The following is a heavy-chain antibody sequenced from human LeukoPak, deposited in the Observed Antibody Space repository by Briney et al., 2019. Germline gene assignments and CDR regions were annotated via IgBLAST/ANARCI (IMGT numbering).Heavy chain of an antibody. CDR2: IHYTGIT. Sequence: SETLSLTFSVSGVSISGDRHYGGWIRQSPGNGLDWIGTIHYTGITYYNPALRRRLTISGHTSKNQFSGEVKSMTAADKAVYYCASKTLILEWSSTYFDHWGQGTLVTVSS. J-gene: IGHJ4*02. D-gene: IGHD3-3*01. V-gene: IGHV4-39*01. CDR1: GVSISGDRHY. CDR3: ASKTLILEWSSTYFDH.